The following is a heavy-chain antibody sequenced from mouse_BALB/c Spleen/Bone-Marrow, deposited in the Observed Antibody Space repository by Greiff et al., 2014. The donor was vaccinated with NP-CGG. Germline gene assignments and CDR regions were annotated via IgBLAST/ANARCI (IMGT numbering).Heavy chain of an antibody. J-gene: IGHJ4*01. V-gene: IGHV5-6-5*01. CDR1: GFTFSSYA. Sequence: DVHLVESGGGLVKPGGSLKLSCAASGFTFSSYAMSWVRQTPEKSLEWVASISSGSSTYYPDSVKGRFTISRDNARNILYLQMSSLRSEDTAMYYCARGRTRGYTMDYWGQGTSVTVSS. CDR2: ISSGSST. CDR3: ARGRTRGYTMDY.